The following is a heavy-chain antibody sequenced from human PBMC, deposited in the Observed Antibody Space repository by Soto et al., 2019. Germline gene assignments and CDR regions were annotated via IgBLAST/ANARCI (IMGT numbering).Heavy chain of an antibody. CDR3: ARLSYSSGWAQYYYYMDV. CDR1: GFTFISYS. CDR2: ISSSSSTI. J-gene: IGHJ6*03. Sequence: PGGSLRLSCAASGFTFISYSMNWVLQAPGKGLEWVSYISSSSSTIYYADSVKGRFTISRDDAKNSLYLQMNSLRAEDTAVYYCARLSYSSGWAQYYYYMDVWGKGTTVTVSS. V-gene: IGHV3-48*01. D-gene: IGHD6-19*01.